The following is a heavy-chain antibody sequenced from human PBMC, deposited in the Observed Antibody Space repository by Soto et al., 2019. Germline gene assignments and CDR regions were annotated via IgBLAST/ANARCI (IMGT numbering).Heavy chain of an antibody. D-gene: IGHD6-6*01. J-gene: IGHJ6*02. CDR3: ARDGVSSSSGAGYYYGMDV. CDR1: GFTFSSYG. CDR2: IWYDGSNK. V-gene: IGHV3-33*01. Sequence: GSLRLSCAASGFTFSSYGMHWVRQAPGKGLEWVAVIWYDGSNKYYADSVKGRFTISRDNSKNTLYLQMNSLRAEDTAVYYCARDGVSSSSGAGYYYGMDVWGQGTTVTVSS.